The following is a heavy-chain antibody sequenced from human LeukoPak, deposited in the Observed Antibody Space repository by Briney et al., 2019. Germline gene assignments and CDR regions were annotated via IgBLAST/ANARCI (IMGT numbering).Heavy chain of an antibody. D-gene: IGHD2-21*01. J-gene: IGHJ5*02. CDR1: GYTFTDYY. V-gene: IGHV1-2*02. Sequence: ASVKVSCKTSGYTFTDYYMHWVRQAPGQGLEWMGWINPNSGVTSSAQKFQGRVTMTRDTSITAVYMEVRWLTSDDTAIYYCARADRLDGAPYLIGPWGQGNLVTVSS. CDR2: INPNSGVT. CDR3: ARADRLDGAPYLIGP.